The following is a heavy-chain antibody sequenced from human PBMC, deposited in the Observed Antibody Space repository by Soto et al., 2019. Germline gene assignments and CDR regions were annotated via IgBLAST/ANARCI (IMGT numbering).Heavy chain of an antibody. Sequence: SETLSLTCTVSCGSISSYYCSWIRQPPGKGLEWIGYIYHTGSTNYNPSLKSRVTISLDTSKNQFSLKLSSVTAADTAVYYCARGPTPAFDIWGQGTLVTVSS. CDR2: IYHTGST. V-gene: IGHV4-59*01. CDR1: CGSISSYY. J-gene: IGHJ3*02. CDR3: ARGPTPAFDI.